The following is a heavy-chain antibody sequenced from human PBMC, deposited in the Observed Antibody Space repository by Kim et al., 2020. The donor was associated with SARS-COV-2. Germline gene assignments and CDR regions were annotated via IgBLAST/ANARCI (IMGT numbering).Heavy chain of an antibody. J-gene: IGHJ4*02. D-gene: IGHD3-10*01. CDR3: ARLPPDRYCYGSGSYSFDY. CDR1: GGSFSGYY. V-gene: IGHV4-34*01. Sequence: SETLSLTCAVYGGSFSGYYWSWIRQPPGKGLEWIGEINHSGSTNYNPSLKSRVTISVDTSKNQFSLKLSSVTAADTAVYYCARLPPDRYCYGSGSYSFDYWGQGTLDTVSS. CDR2: INHSGST.